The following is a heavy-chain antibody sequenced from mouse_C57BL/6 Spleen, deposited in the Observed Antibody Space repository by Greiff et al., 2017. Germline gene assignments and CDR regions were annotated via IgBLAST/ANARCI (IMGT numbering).Heavy chain of an antibody. CDR2: IDPSDSYT. V-gene: IGHV1-69*01. CDR3: ARWGGYYYGSRYDAMDY. D-gene: IGHD1-1*01. J-gene: IGHJ4*01. Sequence: QVQLQQPGAELVMPGASVKLSCKASGYTFTSYWMHWVKQRPGQGLEWIGEIDPSDSYTNYNQKFKGKSTLTVDKSSSTAYMQLSSLTSEDSAVYYCARWGGYYYGSRYDAMDYWGQGTSVTVSS. CDR1: GYTFTSYW.